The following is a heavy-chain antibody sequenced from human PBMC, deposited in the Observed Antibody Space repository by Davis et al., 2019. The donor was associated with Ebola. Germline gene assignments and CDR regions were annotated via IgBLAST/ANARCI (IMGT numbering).Heavy chain of an antibody. CDR2: ISYDGSNK. V-gene: IGHV3-30-3*01. Sequence: PGGSLRLSCAASGFTFSSYAMHWVRQAPGKGLEWVAVISYDGSNKYYADSVKGRFTISRDNAKNSLYLQMNSLRAEDTALYYCAREGSSEWYHWKDYWGQGTLVTVSS. CDR1: GFTFSSYA. CDR3: AREGSSEWYHWKDY. D-gene: IGHD1-1*01. J-gene: IGHJ4*02.